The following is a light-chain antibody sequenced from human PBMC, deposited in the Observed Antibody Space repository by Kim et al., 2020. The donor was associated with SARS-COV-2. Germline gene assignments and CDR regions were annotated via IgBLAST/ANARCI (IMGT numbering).Light chain of an antibody. J-gene: IGLJ2*01. V-gene: IGLV3-27*01. CDR1: VLAKNY. CDR2: KDT. Sequence: SPGQTARVTCSGDVLAKNYARWFQQKPGQAPVLVIYKDTERPSGIPERFSGSSSGTTFTLTISGAQVGDEGDYYCYSYSAAGEPLLGGGTQLTVL. CDR3: YSYSAAGEPL.